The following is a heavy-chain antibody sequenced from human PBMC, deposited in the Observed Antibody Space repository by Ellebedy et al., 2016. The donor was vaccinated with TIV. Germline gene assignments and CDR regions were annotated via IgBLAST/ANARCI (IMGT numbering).Heavy chain of an antibody. V-gene: IGHV3-7*03. J-gene: IGHJ3*02. CDR2: IKEDGSEK. Sequence: GESLKISCAASGFTFSNYWMAWFRQAPGKGLEWVANIKEDGSEKYFVDSMKVRFTISRDNAKNSLYLQMNSLRAEDTAVYYCARERFTIFGVGDAFDIWGQGTMVTVSS. D-gene: IGHD3-3*01. CDR1: GFTFSNYW. CDR3: ARERFTIFGVGDAFDI.